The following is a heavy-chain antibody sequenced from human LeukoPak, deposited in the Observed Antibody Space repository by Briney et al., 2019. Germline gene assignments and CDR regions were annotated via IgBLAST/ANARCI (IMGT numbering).Heavy chain of an antibody. V-gene: IGHV1-69*13. CDR3: AREASYSSSSLGFDP. CDR1: GGTFSSYA. CDR2: IIPIFGTA. J-gene: IGHJ5*02. Sequence: GASVKVSCKASGGTFSSYAISWVRQAPGQGLEWMGGIIPIFGTANYAQKFQGRVTITADESTSTAYMELSSLRSEDTAVYYCAREASYSSSSLGFDPWGQGTLVTVSS. D-gene: IGHD6-6*01.